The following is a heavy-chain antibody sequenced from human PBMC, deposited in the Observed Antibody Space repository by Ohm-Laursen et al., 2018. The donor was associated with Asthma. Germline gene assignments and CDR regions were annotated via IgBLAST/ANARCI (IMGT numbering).Heavy chain of an antibody. Sequence: SLRLSCAASGFTFSSYGMHWVRQAPGKGLEWVAVIWYDGSSKYYADSVKGRFTISRDNSKNTLYLQMNSLRAEDTAVYYCARDIPNIVATIEGFDYWGQGTLVTVSS. CDR2: IWYDGSSK. V-gene: IGHV3-33*01. CDR1: GFTFSSYG. CDR3: ARDIPNIVATIEGFDY. D-gene: IGHD5-12*01. J-gene: IGHJ4*02.